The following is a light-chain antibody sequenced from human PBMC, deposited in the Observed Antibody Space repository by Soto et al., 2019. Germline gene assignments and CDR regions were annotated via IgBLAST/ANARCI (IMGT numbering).Light chain of an antibody. CDR3: QQRSNWPST. V-gene: IGKV3-11*01. J-gene: IGKJ4*01. CDR2: DAS. CDR1: QSVSGY. Sequence: EIVLTQSPATLSVSPGNRATLSCRASQSVSGYLAWYQQKPGQAPRLLIYDASNRATGIPARFSGSGSGTDFTLTITSLDPEDFAFYYCQQRSNWPSTFGGGTKVEI.